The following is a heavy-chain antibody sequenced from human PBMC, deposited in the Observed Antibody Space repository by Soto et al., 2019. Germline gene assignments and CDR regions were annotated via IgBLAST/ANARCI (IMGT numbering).Heavy chain of an antibody. CDR2: IIPILGIA. CDR3: ARGRYSSSWNGHYYYYGMDV. J-gene: IGHJ6*02. D-gene: IGHD6-13*01. Sequence: QVQLVQSGAEVKKPGSSVKVSCKASGGTLSSYTISWVRQAPGQGLEWMGRIIPILGIANYAQKFQGRVTITADKSTSKAYMGLSSLRSEDTAVYSCARGRYSSSWNGHYYYYGMDVWGQGTTVTVSS. CDR1: GGTLSSYT. V-gene: IGHV1-69*02.